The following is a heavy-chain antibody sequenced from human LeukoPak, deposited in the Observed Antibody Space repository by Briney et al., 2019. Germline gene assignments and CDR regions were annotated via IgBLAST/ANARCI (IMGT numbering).Heavy chain of an antibody. CDR3: ARDPTTVVTLPYYFDF. D-gene: IGHD4-23*01. J-gene: IGHJ4*02. CDR2: VNHRGTT. Sequence: ASETLSLTCAVYGGSFTGHHWNWIRQSAGKGLEWMGEVNHRGTTNYNPSLKSRVTISVDTSKNQFFLKLTSVTAADTAVYYCARDPTTVVTLPYYFDFWGQGTLVTVSS. CDR1: GGSFTGHH. V-gene: IGHV4-34*01.